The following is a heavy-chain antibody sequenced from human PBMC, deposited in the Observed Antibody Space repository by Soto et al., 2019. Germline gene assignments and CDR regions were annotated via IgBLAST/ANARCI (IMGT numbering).Heavy chain of an antibody. Sequence: GGSLRLSCSASGFTFSNYAMHWVRQAPGKGLEYVSAINSNGGSTYYADSVKGRFTISRDNSKNTLFLQMSSLRTEDTAVYYCVKKPPYYYYGMDVWGQGTTVTVSS. V-gene: IGHV3-64D*06. J-gene: IGHJ6*02. CDR1: GFTFSNYA. CDR3: VKKPPYYYYGMDV. CDR2: INSNGGST.